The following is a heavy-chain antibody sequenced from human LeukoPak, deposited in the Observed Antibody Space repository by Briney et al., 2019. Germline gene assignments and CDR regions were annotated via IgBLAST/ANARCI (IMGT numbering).Heavy chain of an antibody. CDR1: GYTFTSYG. V-gene: IGHV1-18*01. Sequence: ASVKVSCKASGYTFTSYGISWVRQAPGQGLEWMGWISAYNGNTNYAQKFQGRVTMTRDTSISTAYMELSRLRSDDTAVYYCASLFYGSGYYFDYWGQGTLVTVSS. J-gene: IGHJ4*02. CDR3: ASLFYGSGYYFDY. CDR2: ISAYNGNT. D-gene: IGHD3-10*01.